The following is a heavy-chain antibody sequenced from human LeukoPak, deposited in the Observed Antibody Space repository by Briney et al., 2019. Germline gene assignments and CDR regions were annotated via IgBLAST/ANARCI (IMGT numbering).Heavy chain of an antibody. CDR2: ISSSGSTI. CDR1: GFTFSNAW. J-gene: IGHJ5*02. Sequence: GGSLRLSCAASGFTFSNAWMSWVRQAPGKGLEWVSYISSSGSTIYYADSVKGRFTISRDNAKNSLYLQMNSLRAEDTAVYYCARAQDIVVVPAAAFDPWGQGTLVTVSS. CDR3: ARAQDIVVVPAAAFDP. D-gene: IGHD2-2*01. V-gene: IGHV3-11*04.